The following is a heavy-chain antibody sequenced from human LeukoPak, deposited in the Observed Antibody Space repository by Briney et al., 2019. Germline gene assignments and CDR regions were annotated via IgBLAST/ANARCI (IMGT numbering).Heavy chain of an antibody. CDR1: GLTFSTYW. CDR2: INPDGSIR. J-gene: IGHJ4*02. CDR3: ARVERVGGALQY. V-gene: IGHV3-74*03. Sequence: PGGSLRLSCAASGLTFSTYWMHWVRQAPGKGLEWVARINPDGSIRTYANSVQGRVTISRDTAKDTLFLQMNSLRAEDTAVYYCARVERVGGALQYWGQGTPVTVSS. D-gene: IGHD1-26*01.